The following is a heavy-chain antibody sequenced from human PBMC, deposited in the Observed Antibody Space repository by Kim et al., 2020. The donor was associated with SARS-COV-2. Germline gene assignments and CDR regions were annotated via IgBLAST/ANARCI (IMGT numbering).Heavy chain of an antibody. CDR1: GGTFSSYA. V-gene: IGHV1-69*13. J-gene: IGHJ6*02. Sequence: SVKVSCKASGGTFSSYAISWVRQAPGQGLEWMGGIIPIFGTANYAQKFQGRVTINADESTSTAYMELSSLRSEDTAVYYCGSNYGSGSYYKGNYYYYGMDVWGQGTTVTVSS. CDR2: IIPIFGTA. CDR3: GSNYGSGSYYKGNYYYYGMDV. D-gene: IGHD3-10*01.